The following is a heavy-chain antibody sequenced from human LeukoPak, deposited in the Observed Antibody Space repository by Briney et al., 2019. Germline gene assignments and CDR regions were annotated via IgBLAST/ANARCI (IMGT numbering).Heavy chain of an antibody. D-gene: IGHD3-16*01. V-gene: IGHV4-61*02. Sequence: SETLSLTCTVCGGSISSGTYYWSWIRQPAGKGLEWIGRIYTSGSTNYNPSLKSRVTISVDTSKNQFSLKLSSVTAADTAVYYCTRDGGGLVDHFDIWGQGTMVTVSS. CDR3: TRDGGGLVDHFDI. CDR2: IYTSGST. J-gene: IGHJ3*02. CDR1: GGSISSGTYY.